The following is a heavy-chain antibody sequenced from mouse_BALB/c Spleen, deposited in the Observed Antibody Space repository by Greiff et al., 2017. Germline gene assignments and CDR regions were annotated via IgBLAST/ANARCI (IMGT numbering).Heavy chain of an antibody. Sequence: EVQLRESGPGLVKPSQSLSLTCSVTGYSITSGYYWNWIRQFPGNKLEWMGYISYDGSNNYNPSLKNRISITRDTSKNQFFLKLNSVTTEDTATYYCARGASLWALYAMDYWGQGTSVTVSS. D-gene: IGHD6-1*01. CDR1: GYSITSGYY. CDR2: ISYDGSN. CDR3: ARGASLWALYAMDY. J-gene: IGHJ4*01. V-gene: IGHV3-6*02.